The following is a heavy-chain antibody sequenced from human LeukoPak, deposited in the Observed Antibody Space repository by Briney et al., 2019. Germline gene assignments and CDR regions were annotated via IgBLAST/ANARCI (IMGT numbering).Heavy chain of an antibody. Sequence: LSETLSLTCAVYGGSFSGYYWSWIRQPPGKGLEWIGEINHSGSTNYNPSLKSRVTISVDTSKNQFSLKLSSVTAADTAVYYCARGRYDFWSGYMGVGFDYWGQGTLVTVSS. J-gene: IGHJ4*02. CDR3: ARGRYDFWSGYMGVGFDY. D-gene: IGHD3-3*01. V-gene: IGHV4-34*01. CDR2: INHSGST. CDR1: GGSFSGYY.